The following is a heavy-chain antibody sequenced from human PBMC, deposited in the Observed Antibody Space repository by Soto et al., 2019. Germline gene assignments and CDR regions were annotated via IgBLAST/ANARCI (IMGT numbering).Heavy chain of an antibody. J-gene: IGHJ4*02. CDR2: LIPILGTP. D-gene: IGHD3-22*01. CDR3: ARGVVISRGLYFDY. V-gene: IGHV1-69*11. CDR1: GGTFKMYS. Sequence: QVHLVQSGAEVKKPGSSVKVSCKASGGTFKMYSINWVRQTPGQGLEWMGGLIPILGTPDYAQKFQGRVTIPADESTTPTFLEPSGLRSDDSAVYFCARGVVISRGLYFDYWGPGSLVTVSS.